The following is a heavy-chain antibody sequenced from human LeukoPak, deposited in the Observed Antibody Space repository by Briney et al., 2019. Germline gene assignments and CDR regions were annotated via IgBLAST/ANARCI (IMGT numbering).Heavy chain of an antibody. D-gene: IGHD4-23*01. V-gene: IGHV3-15*01. CDR1: GFTFSNAW. CDR3: TTGLRWARPYYMDV. Sequence: PGGSLRLSCAASGFTFSNAWMSWVRQAPGKGLEWVGRIKSKTDGGTTDYAAPVKGRFTISRDDSKNTLYLQMNSLKTEDTAVYYCTTGLRWARPYYMDVWGKGTTVTVSS. J-gene: IGHJ6*03. CDR2: IKSKTDGGTT.